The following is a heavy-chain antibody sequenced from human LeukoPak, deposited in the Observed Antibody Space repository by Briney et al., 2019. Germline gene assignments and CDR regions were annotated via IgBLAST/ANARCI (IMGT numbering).Heavy chain of an antibody. CDR2: IYYSGST. V-gene: IGHV4-59*01. CDR3: ARGSGWYFY. CDR1: GGSISSYY. Sequence: PSETLSLTRTVSGGSISSYYWSWIRQPPGKGLEWIGYIYYSGSTNYNPSLKSRVTISADTSKNQISPKLSSVTAADTAVYYCARGSGWYFYWGQGTLVTVSS. D-gene: IGHD6-19*01. J-gene: IGHJ4*02.